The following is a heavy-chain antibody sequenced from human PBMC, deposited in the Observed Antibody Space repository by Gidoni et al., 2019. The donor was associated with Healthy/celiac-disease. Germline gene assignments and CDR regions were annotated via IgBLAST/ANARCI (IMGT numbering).Heavy chain of an antibody. D-gene: IGHD2-2*01. CDR2: IYYSGST. Sequence: QLQLQESGPGLVKPSETLSLTCTVSGGSISSSRYYWGWIRQPPGKGLEWIGSIYYSGSTYYNPSLKSRVTISVDTSKNQFSLKLSSVTAADTAVYYCARQTSLIVVVPAANWFDPWGQGTLVTVSS. CDR3: ARQTSLIVVVPAANWFDP. V-gene: IGHV4-39*01. J-gene: IGHJ5*02. CDR1: GGSISSSRYY.